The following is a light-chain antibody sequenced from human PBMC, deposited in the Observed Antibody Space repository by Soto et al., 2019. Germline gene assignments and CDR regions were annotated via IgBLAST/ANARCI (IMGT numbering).Light chain of an antibody. J-gene: IGLJ2*01. Sequence: QSVLTQPPSVSGAPGQRVTISCTGSSSNIGAGYYVHWYQQLPGKAPKLLIYRNSIRPSGVPDRFSGSKSGTSAALAITGLQAEDEADYYCQSYYSSMSGVVFGGGTQLTVL. CDR2: RNS. CDR3: QSYYSSMSGVV. CDR1: SSNIGAGYY. V-gene: IGLV1-40*01.